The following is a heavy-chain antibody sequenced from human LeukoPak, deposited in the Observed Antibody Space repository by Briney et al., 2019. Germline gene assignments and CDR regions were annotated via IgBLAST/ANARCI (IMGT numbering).Heavy chain of an antibody. CDR2: IYYSGST. D-gene: IGHD4-23*01. V-gene: IGHV4-30-4*01. CDR3: ARVLYGGNPHDDAFDI. J-gene: IGHJ3*02. Sequence: SETLSLTCTVSGGSISSGDYYWSWIRQPPGKGLEWVGYIYYSGSTYYNPSLKSRVTISADTSKNQFSLKLSSVTAADTAVYYCARVLYGGNPHDDAFDIWGQGTMVTVSS. CDR1: GGSISSGDYY.